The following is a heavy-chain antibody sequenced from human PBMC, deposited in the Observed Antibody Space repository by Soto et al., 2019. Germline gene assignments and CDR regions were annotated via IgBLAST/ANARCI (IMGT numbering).Heavy chain of an antibody. D-gene: IGHD4-17*01. J-gene: IGHJ4*01. CDR2: IFYSGST. V-gene: IGHV4-59*01. CDR3: ARVSTLTKLDY. CDR1: GASIGSSY. Sequence: PSETLSLTCTVSGASIGSSYWTWIRQPPGKGLEWMGYIFYSGSTNYNPSLSGRVSMTVDTSKNQVSLNLRSVTAADTAVYYCARVSTLTKLDYWGHGVLVTVSS.